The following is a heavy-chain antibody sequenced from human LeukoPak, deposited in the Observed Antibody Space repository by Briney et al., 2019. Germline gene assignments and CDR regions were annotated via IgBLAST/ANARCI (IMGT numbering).Heavy chain of an antibody. CDR2: ITRSGST. CDR1: GYSISSGYY. V-gene: IGHV4-38-2*01. D-gene: IGHD1-1*01. Sequence: PSETLCLTCAVSGYSISSGYYWSWIRQPPGKGLEWIGSITRSGSTYYNPSLRSLVTISVGTSKNQFSLKVNSVTATDTAVYFCARGVEDDDYWGQGTLVIFSS. J-gene: IGHJ4*02. CDR3: ARGVEDDDY.